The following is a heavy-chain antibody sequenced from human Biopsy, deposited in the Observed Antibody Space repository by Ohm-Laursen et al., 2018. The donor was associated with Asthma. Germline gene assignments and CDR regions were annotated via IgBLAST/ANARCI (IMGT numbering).Heavy chain of an antibody. CDR1: GGMFGNYA. Sequence: SSVKVSCKASGGMFGNYAISWVRQAPGLGLEWLGGIMTVFGTTNYAQKFQGRVTITADESTSTAYMEVTSLRSEDTATYYCARCQVGYSSGWSLLLKKIYYSGMDVWGQGTAVTVSS. J-gene: IGHJ6*02. V-gene: IGHV1-69*01. CDR3: ARCQVGYSSGWSLLLKKIYYSGMDV. CDR2: IMTVFGTT. D-gene: IGHD6-19*01.